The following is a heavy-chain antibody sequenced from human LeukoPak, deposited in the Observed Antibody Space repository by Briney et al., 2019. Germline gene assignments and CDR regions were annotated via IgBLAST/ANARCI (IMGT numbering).Heavy chain of an antibody. D-gene: IGHD3-3*01. Sequence: GASVKVSCKGSGYTFTGYYIHWVRQAPGLGLEWMGWINPNSGDTNYAQKFQGRVTMTRDTSISTAYMELSRLRPDDTAVYYCVRGGALYYDFWDWGQGTLVTVSS. J-gene: IGHJ4*02. CDR2: INPNSGDT. CDR3: VRGGALYYDFWD. CDR1: GYTFTGYY. V-gene: IGHV1-2*02.